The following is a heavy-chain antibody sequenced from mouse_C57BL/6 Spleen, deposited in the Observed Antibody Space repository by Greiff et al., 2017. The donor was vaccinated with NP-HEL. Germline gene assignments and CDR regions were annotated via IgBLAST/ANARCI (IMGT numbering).Heavy chain of an antibody. Sequence: QVQLQQPGAELVMPGASVKLSCKASGYTFTSYWMHWVKQRPGQGLEWIGEIDPSDSYTNYNQKFKGKSTLTVDKSSSTAYMQLSSLTSEDSAVYYGASEEGTGRGFAYWGQGTLVTVSA. CDR1: GYTFTSYW. CDR3: ASEEGTGRGFAY. CDR2: IDPSDSYT. J-gene: IGHJ3*01. V-gene: IGHV1-69*01. D-gene: IGHD4-1*01.